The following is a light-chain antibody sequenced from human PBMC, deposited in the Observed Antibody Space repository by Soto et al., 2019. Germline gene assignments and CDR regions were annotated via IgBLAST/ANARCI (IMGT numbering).Light chain of an antibody. Sequence: DVDMTQSPLSLPVTLGQPASISCRSSQSLVYSDGNTYLNWFQQRPGQSPRRLIYEVSNRESGVPDRFNGSGSGTDFTLKISRVEAEDVGVYYFLQGTQWPWTFGQGTKVEIK. J-gene: IGKJ1*01. V-gene: IGKV2-30*01. CDR1: QSLVYSDGNTY. CDR2: EVS. CDR3: LQGTQWPWT.